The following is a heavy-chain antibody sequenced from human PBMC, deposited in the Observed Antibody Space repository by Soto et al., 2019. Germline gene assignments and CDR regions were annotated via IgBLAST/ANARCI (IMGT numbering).Heavy chain of an antibody. CDR1: GYTFTSYG. J-gene: IGHJ5*02. V-gene: IGHV1-18*01. D-gene: IGHD3-3*01. Sequence: ASVKVSCKASGYTFTSYGISWVRQSPGQGLEWMGWISAYNGNTNYAQKLQGRVTMTTDTSTSTAYMELRSLRSDDTAVYYCARAYYDFWSGYSQRKRNNWFDPWGQGTLVTVSS. CDR2: ISAYNGNT. CDR3: ARAYYDFWSGYSQRKRNNWFDP.